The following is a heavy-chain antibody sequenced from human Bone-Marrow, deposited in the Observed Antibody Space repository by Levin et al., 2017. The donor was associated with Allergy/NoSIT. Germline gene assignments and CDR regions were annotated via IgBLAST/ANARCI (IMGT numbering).Heavy chain of an antibody. V-gene: IGHV3-30-3*01. CDR2: ISYAGVNT. D-gene: IGHD2-2*01. CDR3: ARMDAGYCSSTSCFGYFYMDV. CDR1: GFTFNKYT. J-gene: IGHJ6*03. Sequence: GGSLRLSCAASGFTFNKYTMHWVRQAPGKGLEWVAVISYAGVNTYYADSVKGRFTISRDNSKNTLYLQMNSLRAEDMSVYYCARMDAGYCSSTSCFGYFYMDVWGTGTTVTVSS.